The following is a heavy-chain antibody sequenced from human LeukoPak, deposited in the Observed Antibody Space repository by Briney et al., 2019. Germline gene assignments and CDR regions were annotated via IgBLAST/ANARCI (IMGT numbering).Heavy chain of an antibody. J-gene: IGHJ6*03. CDR1: GGSFSGYY. Sequence: SETLSLTCAVYGGSFSGYYWSWIRQPPGKGLEWIGEINHSGSTNYNPSLKSRVTISVDTSKNQFSLKLGSVTAADTAVYYCARRRSIYNYYYYYYMDVWGKGTTVTVSS. CDR2: INHSGST. CDR3: ARRRSIYNYYYYYYMDV. D-gene: IGHD2-2*01. V-gene: IGHV4-34*01.